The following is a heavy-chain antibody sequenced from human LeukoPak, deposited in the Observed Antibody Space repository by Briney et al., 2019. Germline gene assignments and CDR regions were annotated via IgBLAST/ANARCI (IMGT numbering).Heavy chain of an antibody. CDR3: ASAVYKARFGP. CDR2: INSDGRST. V-gene: IGHV3-74*01. D-gene: IGHD1-14*01. CDR1: GFTFSSYW. Sequence: PGGSLRLSCAASGFTFSSYWMHWVRQAPAKGLVWVSRINSDGRSTSYADSVKGTFTISRDNAKNTLYLQMTSLRAEDTAVYYCASAVYKARFGPWGQGTLVTVSS. J-gene: IGHJ5*02.